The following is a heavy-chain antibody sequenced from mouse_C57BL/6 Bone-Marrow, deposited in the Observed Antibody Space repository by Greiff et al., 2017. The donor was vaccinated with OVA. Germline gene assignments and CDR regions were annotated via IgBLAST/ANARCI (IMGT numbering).Heavy chain of an antibody. D-gene: IGHD2-1*01. V-gene: IGHV5-6*02. CDR2: ISRGGSYT. CDR3: ARHGNYTFAY. CDR1: GFTFSSYG. Sequence: DVKLVEPGGDLVKPGGSLKLSCAASGFTFSSYGMSWVRQTPDKRLEWVATISRGGSYTYYPDSVKGRSTLSIDNAKNTLYLQMSSLKSEDTAMYYCARHGNYTFAYWGRGTLVTVSA. J-gene: IGHJ3*01.